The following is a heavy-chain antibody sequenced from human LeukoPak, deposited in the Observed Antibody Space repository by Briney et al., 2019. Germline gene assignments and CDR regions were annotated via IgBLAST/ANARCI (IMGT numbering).Heavy chain of an antibody. Sequence: SVKVSCKASGGTFSSYAISWVRQAPGQGLEWMGRIIPILGIANYAQKFQGRATITADKSTSTAYMELSSLRSEDTAVYYCASLGTVARPGYFDYWGQGTLVTVSS. CDR3: ASLGTVARPGYFDY. CDR2: IIPILGIA. V-gene: IGHV1-69*04. CDR1: GGTFSSYA. D-gene: IGHD6-6*01. J-gene: IGHJ4*02.